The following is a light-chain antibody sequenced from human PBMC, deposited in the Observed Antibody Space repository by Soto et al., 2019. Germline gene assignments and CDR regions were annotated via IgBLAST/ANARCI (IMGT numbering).Light chain of an antibody. CDR1: QSVDSR. Sequence: TTQAPVTLSVSTGERATLSCRASQSVDSRLAWYQQKPGQAPRLLIYGASNRATGIPARFSGSGSGTDFTLTISSLEPEDFAVYYFQQYNTGPPITFGQGTRLEIK. CDR2: GAS. J-gene: IGKJ5*01. CDR3: QQYNTGPPIT. V-gene: IGKV3-15*01.